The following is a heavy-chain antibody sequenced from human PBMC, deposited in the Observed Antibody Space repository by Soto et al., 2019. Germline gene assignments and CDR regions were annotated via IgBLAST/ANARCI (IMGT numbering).Heavy chain of an antibody. D-gene: IGHD3-9*01. J-gene: IGHJ5*02. CDR3: ARRTVLLYYDWLPPRNWFDP. CDR2: IYYSGST. CDR1: GGSISSSSYY. Sequence: SETLSLTCTVSGGSISSSSYYWGWIRQPPGKGLEWIGSIYYSGSTYYNPSLKSRVTISVDTSKNQFSLKLSSVTAADTAVYYCARRTVLLYYDWLPPRNWFDPWGQGTLVTVSS. V-gene: IGHV4-39*01.